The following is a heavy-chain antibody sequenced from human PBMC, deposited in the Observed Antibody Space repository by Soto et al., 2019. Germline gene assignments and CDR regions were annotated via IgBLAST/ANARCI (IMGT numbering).Heavy chain of an antibody. CDR2: ISSNGGST. CDR1: GFTFSSYA. CDR3: ARSVVVTPFDI. Sequence: EVPLVESGGGLVQPGGSLRLSCAASGFTFSSYAMHWVRQAPGKGLEYVSAISSNGGSTYYANSVKGRFTISRDNSKNTLYLQMGSLRAEDMAVYYCARSVVVTPFDIWGQGTMVTVSS. J-gene: IGHJ3*02. V-gene: IGHV3-64*01. D-gene: IGHD2-21*02.